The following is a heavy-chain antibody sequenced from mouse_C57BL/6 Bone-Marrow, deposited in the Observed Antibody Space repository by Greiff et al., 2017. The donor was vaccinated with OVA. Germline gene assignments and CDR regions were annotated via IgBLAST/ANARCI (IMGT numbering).Heavy chain of an antibody. CDR3: ARGRYDYENPSAMDY. CDR1: GFSINSDCY. V-gene: IGHV3-3*01. Sequence: EVKLVESGPSLVRPSQTLSLTCTVTGFSINSDCYWIWIRQFPGNKLEYIGYTFYSGITYYNPSLESRTYITRDTSKNQFSLKLSSVTTEDTATYYCARGRYDYENPSAMDYWGQGTSVTVSS. D-gene: IGHD2-4*01. J-gene: IGHJ4*01. CDR2: TFYSGIT.